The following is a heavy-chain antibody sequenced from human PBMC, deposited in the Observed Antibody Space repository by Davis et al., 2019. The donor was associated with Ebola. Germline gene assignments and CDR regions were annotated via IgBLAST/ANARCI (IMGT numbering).Heavy chain of an antibody. CDR3: ARVVPAAIGMDY. D-gene: IGHD2-2*02. CDR1: GYTFTGSY. J-gene: IGHJ4*02. V-gene: IGHV1-2*02. Sequence: ASVKVSCKASGYTFTGSYMHWVRQAPGQGLEWMGWINPNSGGTNYAQKFQGRVTMTRDTSISTAYMELSRLRSDDTAVYYCARVVPAAIGMDYWGQGTLVTVSS. CDR2: INPNSGGT.